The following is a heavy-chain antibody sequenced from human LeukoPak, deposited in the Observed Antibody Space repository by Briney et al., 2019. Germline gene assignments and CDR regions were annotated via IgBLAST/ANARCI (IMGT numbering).Heavy chain of an antibody. Sequence: GGSLRLSCAASGFTFSDYYMSWIRQAPGEGLKWVSYISSSSSYTNYADSVKGRFTISRDNAKNSLYLQMNSLRAEDTAVYYCARDFPFGDYLDYWGQGTLVTVSS. CDR3: ARDFPFGDYLDY. D-gene: IGHD3-3*01. V-gene: IGHV3-11*06. CDR1: GFTFSDYY. CDR2: ISSSSSYT. J-gene: IGHJ4*02.